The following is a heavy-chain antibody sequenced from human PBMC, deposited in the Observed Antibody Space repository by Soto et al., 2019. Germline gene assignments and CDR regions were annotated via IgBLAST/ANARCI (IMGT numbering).Heavy chain of an antibody. CDR3: ARDKAGRRFGELLGGMDV. J-gene: IGHJ6*02. V-gene: IGHV1-69*13. CDR2: IIPIFGTA. Sequence: SVKVSCKASGGTFSSNAISWVRQAPGQGLEWMGGIIPIFGTANYAQKLQGRVTITADESTSTAYMELSSLRSEDTAVYYCARDKAGRRFGELLGGMDVWGQGTTVTVSS. D-gene: IGHD3-10*01. CDR1: GGTFSSNA.